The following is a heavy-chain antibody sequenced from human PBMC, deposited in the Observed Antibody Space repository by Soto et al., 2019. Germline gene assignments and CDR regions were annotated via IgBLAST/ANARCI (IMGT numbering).Heavy chain of an antibody. CDR3: AKDRDKRDIAAAGMYYYYYGMDV. J-gene: IGHJ6*02. Sequence: PGGSLRLSCAASGFTFSSYAMSWVRQAPGKGLEWVSAISGSGGSTYYADSVKGRFTISRDNSKNTLYLQMNSLRAEDTAVYYCAKDRDKRDIAAAGMYYYYYGMDVWGQGTTVTVSS. D-gene: IGHD6-13*01. V-gene: IGHV3-23*01. CDR1: GFTFSSYA. CDR2: ISGSGGST.